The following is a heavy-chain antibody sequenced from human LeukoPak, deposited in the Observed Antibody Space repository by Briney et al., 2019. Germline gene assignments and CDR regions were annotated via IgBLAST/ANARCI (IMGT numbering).Heavy chain of an antibody. CDR3: ARAHVWGSSGWYDAFDI. Sequence: SETLSLTCTVSGGSISSSSYYWGWIRQPPGKGLEWIGSIYYSGSTYYNPSLKSRVTISVDTSKNQFSLKLSSVTAADTAVYYCARAHVWGSSGWYDAFDIWGQGTMVTVSS. V-gene: IGHV4-39*07. CDR2: IYYSGST. J-gene: IGHJ3*02. CDR1: GGSISSSSYY. D-gene: IGHD6-19*01.